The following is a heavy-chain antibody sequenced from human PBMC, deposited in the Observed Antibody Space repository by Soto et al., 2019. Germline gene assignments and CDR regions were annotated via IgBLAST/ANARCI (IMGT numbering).Heavy chain of an antibody. V-gene: IGHV4-61*08. CDR2: MYHSGST. J-gene: IGHJ4*02. CDR1: GGSVSNDAFY. Sequence: QVQLQQSGPGLLKPSETLSLTCIVSGGSVSNDAFYWSWFPQPPGKGLEWIGYMYHSGSTYYNPALKSSVTFSADSSANQCSLKVRSVTAADTAVYYCARLGIGWEFPFDYWGQGNLVNVSS. D-gene: IGHD1-26*01. CDR3: ARLGIGWEFPFDY.